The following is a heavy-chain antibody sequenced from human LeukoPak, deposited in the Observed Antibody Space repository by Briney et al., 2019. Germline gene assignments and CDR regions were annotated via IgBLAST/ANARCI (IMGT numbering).Heavy chain of an antibody. Sequence: SETLSLTCTVSGGSINSYYWNWIRQPPGKGLEWIGYIYYTGTTNYNPSLKSRVTISIDTAKNQFSLKLTSVTAADTAVYCCARHRCSGGSCYPMNWFDPWGQGTLVTVSS. CDR1: GGSINSYY. CDR2: IYYTGTT. J-gene: IGHJ5*02. D-gene: IGHD2-15*01. V-gene: IGHV4-59*08. CDR3: ARHRCSGGSCYPMNWFDP.